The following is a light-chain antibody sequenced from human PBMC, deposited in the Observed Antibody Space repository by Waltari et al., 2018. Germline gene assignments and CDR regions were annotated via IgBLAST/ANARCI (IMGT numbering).Light chain of an antibody. Sequence: QSALTQPASVSGSPGQSITISCTGTSSDIGGYNYVSWYQQHPGKATKVMIYDVIKRPAGVSNRFSASKSGNTSSLTISGLQADDDADYYCTSYESGGTWVFGGGTKVTV. CDR2: DVI. J-gene: IGLJ3*02. V-gene: IGLV2-14*03. CDR1: SSDIGGYNY. CDR3: TSYESGGTWV.